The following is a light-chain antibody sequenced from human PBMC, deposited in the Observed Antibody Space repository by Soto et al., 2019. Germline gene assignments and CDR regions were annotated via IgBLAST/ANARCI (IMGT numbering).Light chain of an antibody. CDR2: DVS. V-gene: IGLV2-14*01. J-gene: IGLJ3*02. CDR1: SSDVGGYNY. CDR3: SSYTSSDWV. Sequence: QSALTQPASVSGSPGQSITISCTGTSSDVGGYNYVSWYQQHPGKAPKLMIYDVSNWPSGVSNRFSGSKSGNTASLTISGLQAEDEADYYCSSYTSSDWVFGGGTKLTVL.